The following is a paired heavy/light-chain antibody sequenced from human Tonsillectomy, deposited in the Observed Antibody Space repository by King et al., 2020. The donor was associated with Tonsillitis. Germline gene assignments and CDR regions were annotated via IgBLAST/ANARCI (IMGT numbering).Heavy chain of an antibody. CDR2: LHSSGSA. J-gene: IGHJ3*02. Sequence: QVQLQESGPRLVKPSETLSLTCTVSGGSISSHYWSWIRQPPGKGLEYIGYLHSSGSANYNPSLKSRVTISVDTPKNQFSLELTSMSAADTAVYYCVRGWGSLESYDSSGPDAFDIWGQGTMVTVSS. CDR1: GGSISSHY. CDR3: VRGWGSLESYDSSGPDAFDI. V-gene: IGHV4-59*11. D-gene: IGHD3-22*01.
Light chain of an antibody. J-gene: IGKJ3*01. Sequence: DIQMTQSPSSLSASVGDRVTITCRASQGISHFLNWYQQKPGKAPKLLIYTASSLQSGVPSRFSGSYSGAVFTLTITGLQPEDFATYYCQQSYTVPPTFGPGTKVDIK. CDR3: QQSYTVPPT. CDR2: TAS. V-gene: IGKV1-39*01. CDR1: QGISHF.